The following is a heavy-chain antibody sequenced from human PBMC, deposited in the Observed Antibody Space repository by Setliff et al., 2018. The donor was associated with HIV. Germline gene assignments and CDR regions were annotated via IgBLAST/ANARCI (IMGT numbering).Heavy chain of an antibody. J-gene: IGHJ4*02. CDR2: VYLSGST. CDR3: ARIRSGGSSYSG. CDR1: GDPISTYY. Sequence: KPSETLSLTCTVSGDPISTYYWSWVRKPPGKGLEWIGYVYLSGSTSYSPSLRGRVTMSVDPSKNQFFLKLTSVIAEDTAIYYCARIRSGGSSYSGWGQGALVTVSS. D-gene: IGHD2-15*01. V-gene: IGHV4-59*08.